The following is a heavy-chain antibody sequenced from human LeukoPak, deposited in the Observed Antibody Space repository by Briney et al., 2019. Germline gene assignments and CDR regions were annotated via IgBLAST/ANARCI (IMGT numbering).Heavy chain of an antibody. CDR3: ARDWRGVNYFDY. D-gene: IGHD3-10*01. Sequence: GGSLRLSCAASGFTFSSYAMHWVRRAPGKGLEWVAVISYDGSNKYYADSVKGRFTISRDNSKNTLYLQMNSLRAEDTAVYYCARDWRGVNYFDYWGQGTLVTVSS. V-gene: IGHV3-30*04. CDR2: ISYDGSNK. CDR1: GFTFSSYA. J-gene: IGHJ4*02.